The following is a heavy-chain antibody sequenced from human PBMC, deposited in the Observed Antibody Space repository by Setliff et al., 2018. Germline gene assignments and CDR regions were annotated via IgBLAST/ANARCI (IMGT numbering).Heavy chain of an antibody. Sequence: PSETLSLTCSVSGDSIGRGGYYWSWIRQQPGKGLEWIASIYYTGITYYNPSLKSRVTISVDTSKNHFSLKLTSVTAADTAAYYCARYTPKLPELGIYGRFDYWGQGTPVTVSS. CDR2: IYYTGIT. CDR1: GDSIGRGGYY. V-gene: IGHV4-31*03. D-gene: IGHD7-27*01. CDR3: ARYTPKLPELGIYGRFDY. J-gene: IGHJ4*02.